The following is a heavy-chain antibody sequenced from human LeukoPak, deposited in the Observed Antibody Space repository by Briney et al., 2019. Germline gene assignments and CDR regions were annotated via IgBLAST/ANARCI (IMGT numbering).Heavy chain of an antibody. CDR1: GFTFSSYR. CDR3: AGEVLRPSYGGDWFDP. D-gene: IGHD1-26*01. J-gene: IGHJ5*02. Sequence: GGSLRLSCAASGFTFSSYRMSWVRQAPGKGLEWVANIKQDGSEKYYVDSVKGRFTISRDNAKNSLYLQMNSLRAEDTAVYYCAGEVLRPSYGGDWFDPWGQGTLVTVSS. V-gene: IGHV3-7*01. CDR2: IKQDGSEK.